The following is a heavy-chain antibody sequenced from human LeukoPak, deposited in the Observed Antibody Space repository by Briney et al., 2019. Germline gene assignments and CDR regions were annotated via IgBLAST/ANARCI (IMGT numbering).Heavy chain of an antibody. J-gene: IGHJ4*02. V-gene: IGHV4-4*07. CDR1: GGSLSRYY. D-gene: IGHD4-23*01. CDR2: IYTSGST. CDR3: ARDYYGGVDY. Sequence: PSETLSLTCTVSGGSLSRYYWRGIRQPAGKGLEWIGRIYTSGSTNYNPSLKSRVTMSVDTSKNQFSLKLSSVTAADTAVNYCARDYYGGVDYWGQGTLVTVSS.